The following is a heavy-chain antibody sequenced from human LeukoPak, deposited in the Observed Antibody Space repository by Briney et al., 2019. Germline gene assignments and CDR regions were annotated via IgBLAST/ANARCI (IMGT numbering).Heavy chain of an antibody. CDR2: IYSDGST. Sequence: GGSLRLSCAASGFTVSSNYMSWVRQAPGKGLEWVSIIYSDGSTYYADSVKGRFTISRDNSKNTLYLQMNSLRAEDTAVYYCAKDRFRGSGSYSNYYYYMDVWGKGTTATISS. V-gene: IGHV3-66*01. CDR1: GFTVSSNY. D-gene: IGHD3-10*01. CDR3: AKDRFRGSGSYSNYYYYMDV. J-gene: IGHJ6*03.